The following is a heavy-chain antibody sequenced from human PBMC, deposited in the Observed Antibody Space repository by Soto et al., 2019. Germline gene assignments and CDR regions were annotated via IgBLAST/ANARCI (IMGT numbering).Heavy chain of an antibody. D-gene: IGHD3-10*01. J-gene: IGHJ4*02. V-gene: IGHV3-23*01. CDR2: ISGSGGST. CDR3: AQSSAAMVPYYFDY. Sequence: GSLRLSCAASGFTFSSYAMGWVRQAPGKGLEWVSAISGSGGSTYYADSVKGRFTISRDNSKNTLYLQMNSLRAEDTAVYYCAQSSAAMVPYYFDYWGQGTLVTVSS. CDR1: GFTFSSYA.